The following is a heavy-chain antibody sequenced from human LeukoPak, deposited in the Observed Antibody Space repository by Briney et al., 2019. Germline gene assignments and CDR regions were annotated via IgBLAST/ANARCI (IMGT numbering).Heavy chain of an antibody. Sequence: PGGSLRLSRAASGFTFSSYEMNWVRQAPGMGLVWVSHITSGGGTIYYADSVKGRFTISRDNAKRSLYLQMNSLRAEDTAVYYCARRDGESRYYFDYWGQGTLVTVSS. D-gene: IGHD4-17*01. CDR3: ARRDGESRYYFDY. CDR2: ITSGGGTI. J-gene: IGHJ4*02. CDR1: GFTFSSYE. V-gene: IGHV3-48*03.